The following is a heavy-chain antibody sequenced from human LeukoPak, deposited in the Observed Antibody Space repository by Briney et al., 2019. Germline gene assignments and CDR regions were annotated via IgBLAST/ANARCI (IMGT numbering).Heavy chain of an antibody. J-gene: IGHJ5*02. CDR3: ARVRGSRGFRNWFDP. CDR1: GGSISSYY. CDR2: IYYSGST. D-gene: IGHD6-13*01. Sequence: QPSETLSLTCTVSGGSISSYYWSWIRQPPGKGLEWIGYIYYSGSTNYNPSLKSRVTISVDTSKNQFSLKLSSVTAADTAVYYCARVRGSRGFRNWFDPWGQGTLVTVSS. V-gene: IGHV4-59*01.